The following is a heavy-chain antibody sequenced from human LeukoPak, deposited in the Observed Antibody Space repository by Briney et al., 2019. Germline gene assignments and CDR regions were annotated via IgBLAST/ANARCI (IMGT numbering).Heavy chain of an antibody. V-gene: IGHV1-69*05. D-gene: IGHD3-10*01. CDR1: GGTFSSYA. CDR3: ARDRGSKITIVRGTLDY. Sequence: SSVKVSCKASGGTFSSYAISWVRQAPGQGLEWMGRIIPIFGTANFAQEFQGRVTITTDESTSTAYMELSSLRSEDTAVYYCARDRGSKITIVRGTLDYWGQGTLVTVSS. J-gene: IGHJ4*02. CDR2: IIPIFGTA.